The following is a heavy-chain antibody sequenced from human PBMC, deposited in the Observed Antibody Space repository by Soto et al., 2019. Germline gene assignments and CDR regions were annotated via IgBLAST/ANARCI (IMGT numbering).Heavy chain of an antibody. Sequence: EVQLVESGGGLVQPGGYLRLSCEASGFTLRNYDMHWVRQGTGKGLEWVSGISAAGDPDYADSVEGRFTISRENAQNSFFLQMTSLRVGDTAVYYCARTDRDFYGLDVWGQGTTVIVSS. J-gene: IGHJ6*02. CDR2: ISAAGDP. CDR1: GFTLRNYD. V-gene: IGHV3-13*05. CDR3: ARTDRDFYGLDV.